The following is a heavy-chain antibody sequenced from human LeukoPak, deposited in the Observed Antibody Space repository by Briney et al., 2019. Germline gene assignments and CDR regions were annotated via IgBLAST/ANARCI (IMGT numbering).Heavy chain of an antibody. J-gene: IGHJ6*03. CDR1: GGSISSSNW. V-gene: IGHV4-4*02. CDR3: ARGRIMITFGGVGPYYYYMDV. CDR2: IYHSGST. D-gene: IGHD3-16*01. Sequence: SGTLSLTCAVSGGSISSSNWWSWVRQPPGKGLEWIGEIYHSGSTNYNPSLKSRVTISVDTSKNQFSLKLSSVTAADTAVYYCARGRIMITFGGVGPYYYYMDVWGKGTTVTISS.